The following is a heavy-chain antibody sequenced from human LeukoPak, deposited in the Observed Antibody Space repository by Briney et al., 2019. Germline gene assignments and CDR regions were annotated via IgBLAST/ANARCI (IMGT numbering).Heavy chain of an antibody. Sequence: PGGSLRLSCADSRFIFSGYSMNWVRQAPGKGLEWVSSISSSSSYIYYADSVKGRFTISRDNAKNSLYLQMNSLRAEDTAVYYCARDHILGATSAFDYWGQGTLVTVSS. V-gene: IGHV3-21*01. CDR3: ARDHILGATSAFDY. J-gene: IGHJ4*02. CDR1: RFIFSGYS. D-gene: IGHD1-26*01. CDR2: ISSSSSYI.